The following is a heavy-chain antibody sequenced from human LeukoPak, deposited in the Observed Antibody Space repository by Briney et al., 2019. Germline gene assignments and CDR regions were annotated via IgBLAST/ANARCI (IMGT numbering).Heavy chain of an antibody. V-gene: IGHV4-34*01. CDR3: ARAGASTMTTVVIILDY. Sequence: LETLSLTCAVYGGSFSGYYWSWIRQPPGKGLEWIGEINHSGSTNYNPSLKSRVTISVDTSKNQFSLKLSSVTAADTAVYYCARAGASTMTTVVIILDYWGQGTLVTVSS. CDR2: INHSGST. J-gene: IGHJ4*02. D-gene: IGHD4-17*01. CDR1: GGSFSGYY.